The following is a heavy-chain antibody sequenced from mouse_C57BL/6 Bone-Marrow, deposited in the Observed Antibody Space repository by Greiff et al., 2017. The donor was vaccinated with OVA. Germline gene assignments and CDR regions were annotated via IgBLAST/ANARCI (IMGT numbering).Heavy chain of an antibody. D-gene: IGHD2-3*01. CDR2: INPTNGGP. J-gene: IGHJ2*01. CDR3: ARTDGYSEDFDY. V-gene: IGHV1-26*01. CDR1: GYTFTNYY. Sequence: EVQLQQSGPELVKPGASVKISCKASGYTFTNYYMNWVKQSPGKSLDWIGDINPTNGGPSYNQKFKGKATLTVDKSSSTADMELRSLTSEDSAVYYCARTDGYSEDFDYWGQGTTLTVSS.